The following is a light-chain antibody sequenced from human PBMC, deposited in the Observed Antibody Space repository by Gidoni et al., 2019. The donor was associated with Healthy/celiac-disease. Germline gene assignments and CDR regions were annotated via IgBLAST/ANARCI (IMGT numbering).Light chain of an antibody. CDR1: QDISNY. Sequence: DIQMTQSPSSLSASVGDRVTNTCQASQDISNYLNWYQQKPGKAPKLLIYDASNLETGVPSRFSGSGSGTDFTFTISSLQPEDIATYYCQQYDNLLLTFGPXTKVEIK. CDR3: QQYDNLLLT. CDR2: DAS. J-gene: IGKJ3*01. V-gene: IGKV1-33*01.